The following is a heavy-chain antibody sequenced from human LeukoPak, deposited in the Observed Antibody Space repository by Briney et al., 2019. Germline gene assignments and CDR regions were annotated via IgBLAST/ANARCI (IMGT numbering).Heavy chain of an antibody. Sequence: GGSLRLSCSASSFAFGDYAMRWVRQAPGKGLEWVSYISSSGSTIYYVDSVKGRFTISRDNAKDSLYLQMNSLRAEDTAVYYCGGRAAAASYFDYWGQGTLVTVSS. CDR3: GGRAAAASYFDY. CDR2: ISSSGSTI. D-gene: IGHD6-13*01. CDR1: SFAFGDYA. V-gene: IGHV3-11*04. J-gene: IGHJ4*02.